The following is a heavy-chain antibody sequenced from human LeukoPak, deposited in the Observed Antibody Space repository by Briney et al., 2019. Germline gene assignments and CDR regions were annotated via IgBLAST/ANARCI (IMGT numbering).Heavy chain of an antibody. J-gene: IGHJ4*02. V-gene: IGHV3-23*01. CDR1: GFTFSSYA. Sequence: GGSLRLSCAASGFTFSSYAMSWVRQAPGKGLEWVSAISGSGGSTYYADSVKGRFTISRDNSKNTLYLQMNSLRAEDTAVYYCAKDLGSGYFGHPFDYWGQGTLDTVSS. CDR3: AKDLGSGYFGHPFDY. CDR2: ISGSGGST. D-gene: IGHD3-22*01.